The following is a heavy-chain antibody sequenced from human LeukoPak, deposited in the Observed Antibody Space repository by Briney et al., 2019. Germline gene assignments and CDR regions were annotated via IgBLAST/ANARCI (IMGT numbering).Heavy chain of an antibody. Sequence: GGSLRLSCAASGFTFDDYAMHWVRQVPGKGLEWVSGISWNSGSIGYADSVKGRFTISRDNAKNTLYLQMNSLRAEDTAVYYCARGAYYGSGGFDPWGQGTLVTVSS. J-gene: IGHJ5*02. D-gene: IGHD3-10*01. CDR3: ARGAYYGSGGFDP. V-gene: IGHV3-9*01. CDR2: ISWNSGSI. CDR1: GFTFDDYA.